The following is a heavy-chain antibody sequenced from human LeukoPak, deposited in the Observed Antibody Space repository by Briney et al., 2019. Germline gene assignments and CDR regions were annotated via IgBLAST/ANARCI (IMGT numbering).Heavy chain of an antibody. D-gene: IGHD3-22*01. CDR1: GYSFSEYY. V-gene: IGHV1-2*02. J-gene: IGHJ2*01. CDR3: ARATRYDSSDARSHYFDL. Sequence: VASVKVSCRASGYSFSEYYLHWVRQAPGQGLEWMGWIVPITGDTRYAPRFQGRVTLSSDTSTSTAYLELSSLRSDDTAVFYCARATRYDSSDARSHYFDLWGRGTLTTVSS. CDR2: IVPITGDT.